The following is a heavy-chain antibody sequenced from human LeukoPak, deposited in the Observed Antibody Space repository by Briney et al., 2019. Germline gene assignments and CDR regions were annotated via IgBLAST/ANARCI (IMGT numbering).Heavy chain of an antibody. CDR2: INPNSGGT. V-gene: IGHV1-2*02. CDR3: ARSIAAAGDDAFDI. D-gene: IGHD6-13*01. CDR1: GYTFTGYY. J-gene: IGHJ3*02. Sequence: ASVTVSCKTSGYTFTGYYMHWVRQAPGQGLEWMGWINPNSGGTNYAQKFQGRVTMTRDTSISTAYMELSRLRSDDTAVYYCARSIAAAGDDAFDIWGQGTMVTVSS.